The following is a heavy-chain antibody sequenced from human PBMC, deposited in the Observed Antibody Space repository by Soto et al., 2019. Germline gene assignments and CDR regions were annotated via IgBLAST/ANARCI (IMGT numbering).Heavy chain of an antibody. D-gene: IGHD6-19*01. CDR1: GYTFTSYG. CDR2: ISAYNGNT. J-gene: IGHJ6*02. CDR3: ARNVEGNSSGWYGNLSSYYDMYV. V-gene: IGHV1-18*01. Sequence: ASVKVSCKASGYTFTSYGISWVRQAPGQGLEWMGWISAYNGNTNYAQKLQGRVTMTTDTSTSTAYMELRSLRSDDTAVYYCARNVEGNSSGWYGNLSSYYDMYVLSQRNTLPVS.